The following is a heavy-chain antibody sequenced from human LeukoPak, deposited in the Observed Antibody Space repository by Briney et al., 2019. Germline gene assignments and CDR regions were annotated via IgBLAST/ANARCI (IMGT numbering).Heavy chain of an antibody. CDR2: INTDGSST. CDR3: ARLVPLEWGY. Sequence: GGSLRLSCAASGFIFSSYWMHWVSHAPGKGLAWVSRINTDGSSTSYADSVKGRFTISRDNAKNTLYLQMNSLRAEDTAVYYCARLVPLEWGYWGQGTLVTVSS. D-gene: IGHD3-10*01. V-gene: IGHV3-74*01. CDR1: GFIFSSYW. J-gene: IGHJ4*02.